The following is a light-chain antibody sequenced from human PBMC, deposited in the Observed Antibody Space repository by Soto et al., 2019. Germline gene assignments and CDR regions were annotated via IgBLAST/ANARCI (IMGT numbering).Light chain of an antibody. CDR3: QHYSNWPPWT. CDR1: QSVSIN. CDR2: GAS. J-gene: IGKJ1*01. Sequence: EIVMTQSPATLSVSPGERATLSCRASQSVSINLAWYQQKPGQAPRLLIYGASTRATGIPARFSGSGSGTEFTLTISSLQFEDFAVYYCQHYSNWPPWTFGQGTKVEIK. V-gene: IGKV3-15*01.